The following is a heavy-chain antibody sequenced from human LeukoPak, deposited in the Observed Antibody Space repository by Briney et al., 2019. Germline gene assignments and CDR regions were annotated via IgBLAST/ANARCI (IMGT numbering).Heavy chain of an antibody. CDR2: NYYSGST. D-gene: IGHD3-10*01. Sequence: SETLSLTCTVSGGSISSYYWSWIRQPPGKGLEWIGYNYYSGSTNYNPSLKSRVTISVDTSNNQFSLKLSSVTAADTAVYYCARGPPGGQFDPWGQGTLVTVSS. J-gene: IGHJ5*02. CDR1: GGSISSYY. CDR3: ARGPPGGQFDP. V-gene: IGHV4-59*01.